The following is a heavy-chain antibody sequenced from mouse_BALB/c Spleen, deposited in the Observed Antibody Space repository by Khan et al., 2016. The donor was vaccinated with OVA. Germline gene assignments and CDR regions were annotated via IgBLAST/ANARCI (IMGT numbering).Heavy chain of an antibody. Sequence: EVELVESGGDLVKPGGSLKLSCAASGFTFSTYGMSWVRQTPDKRLEWVAAISSGGSYTYYPDSVKGRFTISRDNAKNTLNLQMSSLKSEDTAMYYCTRLAYYYNSGGFANWGQGTLVTVSA. CDR2: ISSGGSYT. V-gene: IGHV5-6*01. J-gene: IGHJ3*01. CDR1: GFTFSTYG. CDR3: TRLAYYYNSGGFAN. D-gene: IGHD1-1*01.